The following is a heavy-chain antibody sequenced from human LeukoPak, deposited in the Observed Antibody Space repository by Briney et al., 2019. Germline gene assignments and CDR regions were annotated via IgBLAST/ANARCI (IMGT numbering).Heavy chain of an antibody. CDR1: GFTFSSYS. CDR3: AREGDYYDSSGYYVFDY. J-gene: IGHJ4*02. D-gene: IGHD3-22*01. CDR2: IISSSSYI. V-gene: IGHV3-21*01. Sequence: GGSLRLSCAASGFTFSSYSMNWVRQAPGKGLEWVSSIISSSSYISYADSVKGRFTISRDNAKNSLYLQMNSLRAEDTAVYYCAREGDYYDSSGYYVFDYWGQGTLVTVSS.